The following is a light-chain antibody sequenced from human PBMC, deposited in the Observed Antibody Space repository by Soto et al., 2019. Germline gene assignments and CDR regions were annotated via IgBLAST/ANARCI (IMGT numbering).Light chain of an antibody. V-gene: IGLV2-11*01. CDR2: DVS. Sequence: QSVLTQPRSVSGSPRQSVTISCAGASSDVGAYDYVSWYQQHPGKAPKLMIYDVSERPSGVPDRFSGSKSGSTASLTISGLHAEDEAEYYCCSYAGNYTLVFGGGTKVTVL. J-gene: IGLJ2*01. CDR3: CSYAGNYTLV. CDR1: SSDVGAYDY.